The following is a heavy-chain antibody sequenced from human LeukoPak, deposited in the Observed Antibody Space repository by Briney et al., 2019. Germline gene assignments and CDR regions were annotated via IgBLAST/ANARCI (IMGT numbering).Heavy chain of an antibody. Sequence: SETLSLTCTVSGDSISSYYWNWVRQSPGKGLEWIGYIYYSGSTNCDPSLKSRVTISIDTSKNQFSLKLRSVTAADTAVYYCAREVPIVRGLRWDYWGQGTLATVSS. CDR2: IYYSGST. CDR3: AREVPIVRGLRWDY. CDR1: GDSISSYY. J-gene: IGHJ4*02. V-gene: IGHV4-59*01. D-gene: IGHD3-10*01.